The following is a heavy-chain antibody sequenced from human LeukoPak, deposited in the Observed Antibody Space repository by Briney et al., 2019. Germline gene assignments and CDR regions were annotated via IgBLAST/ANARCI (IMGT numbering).Heavy chain of an antibody. CDR1: GDSINSGDYY. V-gene: IGHV4-34*01. Sequence: SETLSLTCTVSGDSINSGDYYWSWIRQPPGKGPEWIGEINHSGGTTYNPSLKSRVTISVDTSKIQFSLNLTSVTAADTAVYYCALELVVPAALERLNAFDIWGHGTMVTVSS. CDR2: INHSGGT. CDR3: ALELVVPAALERLNAFDI. D-gene: IGHD2-2*01. J-gene: IGHJ3*02.